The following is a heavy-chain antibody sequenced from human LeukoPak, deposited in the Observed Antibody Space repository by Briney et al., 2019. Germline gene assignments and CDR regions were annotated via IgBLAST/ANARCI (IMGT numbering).Heavy chain of an antibody. V-gene: IGHV4-59*11. Sequence: SETLSLTCTVSGGSISSHYWSWIRQPPGKGLERIGYIYYSGSTNYNPSLKSRVTISVDTSKNQSSLKLSSVTAADTAVYYCARWTYYDFWSGYYTGYYYYMDVWGKGTTVTVSS. CDR3: ARWTYYDFWSGYYTGYYYYMDV. CDR2: IYYSGST. J-gene: IGHJ6*03. CDR1: GGSISSHY. D-gene: IGHD3-3*01.